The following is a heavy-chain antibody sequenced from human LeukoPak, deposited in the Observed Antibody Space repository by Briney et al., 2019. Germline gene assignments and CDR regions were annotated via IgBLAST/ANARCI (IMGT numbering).Heavy chain of an antibody. V-gene: IGHV3-20*01. D-gene: IGHD6-13*01. CDR2: INWNGGST. CDR3: ARDLGQQLPLYFDY. J-gene: IGHJ4*02. Sequence: PGGSLRLSCAASGFTFDDYGMSWVRQAPGKGLEWVSGINWNGGSTGYADSVKGRFTISRDNAKSSLYLQMNSLRAEDTALYHCARDLGQQLPLYFDYWGQGTLVTVSS. CDR1: GFTFDDYG.